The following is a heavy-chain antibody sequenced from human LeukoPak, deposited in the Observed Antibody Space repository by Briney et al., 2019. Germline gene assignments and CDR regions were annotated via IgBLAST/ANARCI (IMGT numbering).Heavy chain of an antibody. J-gene: IGHJ3*02. CDR1: GGSISSGSHY. V-gene: IGHV4-61*02. D-gene: IGHD3-3*01. Sequence: SQTLSLTCIVSGGSISSGSHYWSWIRQPAGKGLEWIGRIYTSGSTNYNPSLKSRVTISVDTSKNQFSLKLSSVTAADTAVYYCARDPDYDFWSGYYIGAFDIWGQGTMVTVSS. CDR2: IYTSGST. CDR3: ARDPDYDFWSGYYIGAFDI.